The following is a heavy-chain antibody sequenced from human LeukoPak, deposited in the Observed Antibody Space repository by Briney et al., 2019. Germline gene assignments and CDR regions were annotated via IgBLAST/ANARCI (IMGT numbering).Heavy chain of an antibody. Sequence: SETLSLTCTVSGGSISTSNYYWGWIRQPPGKGLEWIGNIFYSGSTYYSPSLKSRVTISLDTSRNQFSLKLSSVTAADTAVYYCARRMILTGYWSYWGQGTLVTVSS. V-gene: IGHV4-39*07. CDR1: GGSISTSNYY. D-gene: IGHD3-9*01. CDR3: ARRMILTGYWSY. CDR2: IFYSGST. J-gene: IGHJ4*02.